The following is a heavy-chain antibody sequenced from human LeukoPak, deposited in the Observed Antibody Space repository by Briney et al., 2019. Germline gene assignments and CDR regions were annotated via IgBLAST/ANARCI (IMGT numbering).Heavy chain of an antibody. CDR2: ISSSGSTI. V-gene: IGHV3-11*01. CDR1: GFTFSDYY. J-gene: IGHJ4*02. Sequence: NTGGSLRLSCAASGFTFSDYYMSWIRQAPGKGLEWVSYISSSGSTIYYADSVKGRFTISRDNAKNSLYLRMNSLRAEDTAVYYCARRHNPYYYDSSGYIKRSYYFDYWGQGTLVTVSS. D-gene: IGHD3-22*01. CDR3: ARRHNPYYYDSSGYIKRSYYFDY.